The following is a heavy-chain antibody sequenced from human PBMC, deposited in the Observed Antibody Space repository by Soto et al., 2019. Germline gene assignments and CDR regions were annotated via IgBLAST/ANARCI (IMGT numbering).Heavy chain of an antibody. CDR1: GFSFSSYW. D-gene: IGHD3-10*01. J-gene: IGHJ4*02. CDR2: INQDATRQ. Sequence: PAGGSLRLSCAASGFSFSSYWMSWVRQAPGRGLEWVANINQDATRQSYVDSVEGQFSISRDNAKNSLYLQMNSLRVEDTAVYYCAKVGLFDGNKPITFEFWGQGTLVTVSS. CDR3: AKVGLFDGNKPITFEF. V-gene: IGHV3-7*03.